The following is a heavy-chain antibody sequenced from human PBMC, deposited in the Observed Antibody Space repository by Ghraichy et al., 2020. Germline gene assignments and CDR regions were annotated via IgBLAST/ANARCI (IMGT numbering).Heavy chain of an antibody. D-gene: IGHD6-19*01. CDR3: ARQFASSGWYSFDY. CDR1: GGSISSSSYY. Sequence: SETLSLTCTVSGGSISSSSYYWGWIRQPPGKGLEWIGSIYYSGSTYYNPSLKSRVTISVDTSKNQFSLKLSSVTAADTAVYYCARQFASSGWYSFDYWGQGTLVTVSS. J-gene: IGHJ4*02. CDR2: IYYSGST. V-gene: IGHV4-39*01.